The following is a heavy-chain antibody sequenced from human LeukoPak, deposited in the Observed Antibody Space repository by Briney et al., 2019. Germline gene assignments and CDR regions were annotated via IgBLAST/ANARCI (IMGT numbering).Heavy chain of an antibody. J-gene: IGHJ4*02. CDR2: IYYSGST. V-gene: IGHV4-31*03. CDR1: GGSISSGGYY. D-gene: IGHD3-10*01. CDR3: ARADSMVRGVIPATYFDY. Sequence: SETLSLTCTVSGGSISSGGYYWSWIRQHPGKGLEWIGYIYYSGSTYYNPSLKSRVTISVDTSKNQFSLKLSSVTAADTAVYYCARADSMVRGVIPATYFDYWGQGTLVTVSS.